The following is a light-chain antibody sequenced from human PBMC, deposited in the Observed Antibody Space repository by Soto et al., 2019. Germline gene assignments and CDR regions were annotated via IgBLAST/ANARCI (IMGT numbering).Light chain of an antibody. J-gene: IGKJ1*01. V-gene: IGKV1-39*01. CDR2: GAS. CDR3: QRSYSTPWT. CDR1: QTISRD. Sequence: IQMTQSPSSLSASVGDRVTISCRASQTISRDLTWYQQKPGKAPNLLIFGASTLQPGVPPRFSGSGSGTDFTLINTNLQPEDVPNYFCQRSYSTPWTFGRETNVEIK.